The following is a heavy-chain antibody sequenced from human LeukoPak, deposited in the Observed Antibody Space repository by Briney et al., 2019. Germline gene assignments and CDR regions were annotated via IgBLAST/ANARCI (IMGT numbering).Heavy chain of an antibody. J-gene: IGHJ3*02. CDR3: ARGKGYYSNDAFDI. CDR2: INSDGSST. CDR1: GFTFSSYW. V-gene: IGHV3-74*01. Sequence: GGSLRLSCAASGFTFSSYWMHWVRQAPGKGLVWVSRINSDGSSTSYADSVKGRFTISRDTAKNTLYLQMNSLRAEDTAVYYCARGKGYYSNDAFDIWSQGTMVTVSS. D-gene: IGHD3-22*01.